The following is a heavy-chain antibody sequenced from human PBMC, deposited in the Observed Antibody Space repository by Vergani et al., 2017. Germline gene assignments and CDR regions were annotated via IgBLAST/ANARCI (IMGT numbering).Heavy chain of an antibody. Sequence: EVQLVESGGDLVQPGGSLRLSCAVSGFTVNSNHMNWVRQAPGKGVEWVSVIFSGARTDYADSVKGRFTISRDNSKNTVYLQMNSLRDEDTAVYYCARGGAPAVLYYIDVWGKGTTVTVSS. CDR2: IFSGART. J-gene: IGHJ6*03. V-gene: IGHV3-53*04. D-gene: IGHD2-2*01. CDR1: GFTVNSNH. CDR3: ARGGAPAVLYYIDV.